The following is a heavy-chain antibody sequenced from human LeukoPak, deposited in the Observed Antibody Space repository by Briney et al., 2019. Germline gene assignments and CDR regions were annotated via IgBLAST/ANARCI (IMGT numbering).Heavy chain of an antibody. Sequence: SGTLSLTCVVSGGSISSGNWWSWVRQSPEKGLEWIAETYRDGNTNYNPSLKSRATISVDTSNNQFSLKLSSVTAADTAVYYCARHPFLGIAAAGKGGFDYWGQGTLVTVSS. J-gene: IGHJ4*02. V-gene: IGHV4-4*02. CDR2: TYRDGNT. CDR1: GGSISSGNW. CDR3: ARHPFLGIAAAGKGGFDY. D-gene: IGHD6-13*01.